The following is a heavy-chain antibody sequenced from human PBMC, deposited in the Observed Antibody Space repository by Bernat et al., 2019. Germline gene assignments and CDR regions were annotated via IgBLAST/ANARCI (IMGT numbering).Heavy chain of an antibody. D-gene: IGHD3-10*01. CDR1: GGSFSGYY. CDR2: NNHSGST. J-gene: IGHJ4*02. CDR3: ARARITMVRGVIVN. V-gene: IGHV4-34*01. Sequence: QVQLQQWGAGLLKPSETLSLTCAVYGGSFSGYYWSWIRQPPGKGLEWIGENNHSGSTNYNPSLKSRVTISVDTSKNQFSLKLSSVTAADTAVYYCARARITMVRGVIVNWGQGTLVTVSS.